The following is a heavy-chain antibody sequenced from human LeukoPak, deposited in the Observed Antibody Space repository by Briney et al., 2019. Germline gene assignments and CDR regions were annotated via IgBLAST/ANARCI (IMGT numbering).Heavy chain of an antibody. D-gene: IGHD2-2*01. V-gene: IGHV3-30-3*01. CDR2: ISYDEFEK. CDR1: GFTFRAYG. J-gene: IGHJ6*02. Sequence: GRSLRLSCEASGFTFRAYGMHWFRQAPGKRLEGVAVISYDEFEKDYEDSTNGRFTISSDNSKNTLYLQMNRLRVENTAVYYGARGTRTYAYGGLDVRGPGTTVTVSS. CDR3: ARGTRTYAYGGLDV.